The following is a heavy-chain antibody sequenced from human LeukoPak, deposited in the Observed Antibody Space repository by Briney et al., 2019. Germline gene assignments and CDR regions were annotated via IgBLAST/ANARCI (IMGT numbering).Heavy chain of an antibody. V-gene: IGHV1-2*02. D-gene: IGHD4-23*01. J-gene: IGHJ4*02. CDR1: GYTFTGYY. CDR3: ARDDYGGNPRSNYFDY. Sequence: ASVKVSCKASGYTFTGYYMHWVRRAPGQGLEWMGWINPNSGGTNYAQKFQGRVTMTRDTSISTAYMELSSLRSEDTAVYYCARDDYGGNPRSNYFDYWGQGTLVTVSS. CDR2: INPNSGGT.